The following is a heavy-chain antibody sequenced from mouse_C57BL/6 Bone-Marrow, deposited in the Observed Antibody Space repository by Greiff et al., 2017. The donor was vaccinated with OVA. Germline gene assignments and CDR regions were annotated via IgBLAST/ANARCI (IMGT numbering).Heavy chain of an antibody. D-gene: IGHD2-5*01. Sequence: VQLKESGAELVRPGTSVKMSCKASGYTFTNYWIGWAKQRPGHGLEWIGDIYPGGGYTNYNEKFKGKATLTADKSSSTAYMQFSSLTSEDSAIYYCARRDSNYLYYFDYWGQGTTLTVSA. CDR3: ARRDSNYLYYFDY. V-gene: IGHV1-63*01. CDR2: IYPGGGYT. J-gene: IGHJ2*01. CDR1: GYTFTNYW.